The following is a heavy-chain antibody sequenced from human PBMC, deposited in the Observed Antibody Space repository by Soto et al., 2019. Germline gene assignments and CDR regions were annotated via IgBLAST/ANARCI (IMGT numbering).Heavy chain of an antibody. Sequence: PSANLSLTCVFSGDAVSSGGFCWGVILQYPEKGLEWICHIHPSGSTSYNPSLESRVTVSVDTSKNQFSLNLISVTAADTAMYYCARVPGPWTLDHWGQGTLVTVSS. V-gene: IGHV4-31*11. CDR1: GDAVSSGGFC. CDR2: IHPSGST. J-gene: IGHJ4*02. D-gene: IGHD3-3*01. CDR3: ARVPGPWTLDH.